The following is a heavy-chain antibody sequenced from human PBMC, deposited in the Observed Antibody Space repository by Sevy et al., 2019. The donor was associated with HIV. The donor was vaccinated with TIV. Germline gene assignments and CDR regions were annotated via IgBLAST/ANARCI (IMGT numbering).Heavy chain of an antibody. Sequence: ASVKVSCKASGGTFGSYAISWVRQAPGQRLEWMGGIIPILGIANYAQKFQGRVTIAADKSTSTAYMELSSLRSEDTAVYYCASHSPGDFWSGNDAFDIWGQGTMVTVSS. CDR3: ASHSPGDFWSGNDAFDI. D-gene: IGHD3-3*01. CDR2: IIPILGIA. V-gene: IGHV1-69*10. J-gene: IGHJ3*02. CDR1: GGTFGSYA.